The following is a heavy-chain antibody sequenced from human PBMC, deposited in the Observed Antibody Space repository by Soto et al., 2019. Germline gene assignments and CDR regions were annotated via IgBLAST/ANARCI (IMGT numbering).Heavy chain of an antibody. CDR2: ITPIFGVT. CDR3: AKDYPYPDSISWFGCYYGMGV. J-gene: IGHJ6*02. CDR1: GGTFSTYT. D-gene: IGHD6-13*01. Sequence: QVQLVQSGAEVKEPGSSVKVSCKASGGTFSTYTISWVRQAPGQGLEWMGRITPIFGVTNYAQKFQGRVTITADKSTSTAYMELGSRRSEDTAVYYWAKDYPYPDSISWFGCYYGMGVWGQGTTVTVSS. V-gene: IGHV1-69*08.